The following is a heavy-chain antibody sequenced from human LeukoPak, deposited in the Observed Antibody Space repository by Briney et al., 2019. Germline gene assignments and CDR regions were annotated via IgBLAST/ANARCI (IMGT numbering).Heavy chain of an antibody. CDR1: GYTFTSYD. CDR2: MNPNSGNT. Sequence: ASVKVSCKASGYTFTSYDINWVRQATGQELEWMGWMNPNSGNTGYAQKFQGRVTMTRNTSISTAYMELSSLRSEDTAVYYCARGLDFARSNDYWGQGTLVTVSS. V-gene: IGHV1-8*01. CDR3: ARGLDFARSNDY. D-gene: IGHD3/OR15-3a*01. J-gene: IGHJ4*02.